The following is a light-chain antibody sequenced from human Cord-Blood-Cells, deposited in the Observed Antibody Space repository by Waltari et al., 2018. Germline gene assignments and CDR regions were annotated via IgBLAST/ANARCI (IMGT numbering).Light chain of an antibody. CDR1: QSVSSY. Sequence: EIVLTQSPATLSLSPGERATLSCRASQSVSSYLAWYQQKPGQAPRLLIYDASNRATGIPARFSGSGSGRDFTLTISSLGPEDFAVYYCQQRSNWPPWTFGQGTKVEIK. V-gene: IGKV3-11*02. J-gene: IGKJ1*01. CDR2: DAS. CDR3: QQRSNWPPWT.